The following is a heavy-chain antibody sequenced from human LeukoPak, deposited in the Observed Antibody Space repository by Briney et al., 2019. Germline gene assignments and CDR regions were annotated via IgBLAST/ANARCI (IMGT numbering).Heavy chain of an antibody. V-gene: IGHV3-30*04. Sequence: GRSLRLSCAASGFPFSTYAMHWVRQAPGKGLEWVALISYDGTDKYYGDSVKGRLTISRDNSKNTLYLQMNSLRAEDTAVYYCARDGDIVVMDYWGQGTLVTVSS. D-gene: IGHD2-15*01. CDR2: ISYDGTDK. CDR1: GFPFSTYA. CDR3: ARDGDIVVMDY. J-gene: IGHJ4*02.